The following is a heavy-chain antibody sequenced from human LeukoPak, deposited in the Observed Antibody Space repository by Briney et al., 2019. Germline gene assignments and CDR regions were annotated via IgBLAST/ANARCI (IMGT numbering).Heavy chain of an antibody. D-gene: IGHD2-15*01. CDR3: ARGDLGYCSGGSCSYYYYMDV. J-gene: IGHJ6*03. CDR1: GFTLSSYA. Sequence: GGSLRLSCAASGFTLSSYAMHWVRQAPGKGLEWVAVISYDGSNKYYADSVKGRFTISRDNSKNTLYLQMNSLRAEDTAVYYCARGDLGYCSGGSCSYYYYMDVWGKGTTVTVSS. CDR2: ISYDGSNK. V-gene: IGHV3-30*04.